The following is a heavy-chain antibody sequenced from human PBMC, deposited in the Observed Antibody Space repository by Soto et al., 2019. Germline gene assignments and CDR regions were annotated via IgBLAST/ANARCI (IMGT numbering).Heavy chain of an antibody. CDR1: GYTFIAHY. CDR2: IDPNSGAI. CDR3: ARAQRGYSGYEQ. V-gene: IGHV1-2*04. J-gene: IGHJ4*02. D-gene: IGHD5-12*01. Sequence: QVQLVQSGAEVKKPGASVKVSCKASGYTFIAHYIHWVRQAPGQGLEWMGWIDPNSGAISYAQKFQGWVTLTRDTSISTASMELSRLRSDATAVYYCARAQRGYSGYEQWGQGTLVTVSS.